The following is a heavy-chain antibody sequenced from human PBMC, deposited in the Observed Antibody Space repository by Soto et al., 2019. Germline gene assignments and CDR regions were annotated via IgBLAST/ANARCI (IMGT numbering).Heavy chain of an antibody. Sequence: EVQLVESGGGLVQPGRSLRLSCAASVFTFDDYAMHWVRQTPGKGLEWVSGINLNGNNIGYADSVKGRFTISRDNAKNSLYLQMNSLRPEDTALYYCTKDTFYDYVWGSEDAWGQGTLVTVSA. V-gene: IGHV3-9*01. D-gene: IGHD3-16*01. J-gene: IGHJ5*02. CDR2: INLNGNNI. CDR1: VFTFDDYA. CDR3: TKDTFYDYVWGSEDA.